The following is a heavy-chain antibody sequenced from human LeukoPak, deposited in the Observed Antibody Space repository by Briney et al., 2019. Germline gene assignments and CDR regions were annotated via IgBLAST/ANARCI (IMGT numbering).Heavy chain of an antibody. V-gene: IGHV3-21*01. CDR3: ARTSPNYYFDY. Sequence: SVKGRFTISRDNAKNSLYLQMNRLRAEDTDVYYCARTSPNYYFDYWGQGTPGTVSS. J-gene: IGHJ4*02.